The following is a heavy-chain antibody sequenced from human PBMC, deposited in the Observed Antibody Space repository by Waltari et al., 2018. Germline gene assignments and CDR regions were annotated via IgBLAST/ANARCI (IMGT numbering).Heavy chain of an antibody. Sequence: EVQLLESGGGLVQPGGSLRLSCAASGFTFSSYAMSWDSRAPAQGLELVSAISGSGGSTYYADSVKGRFSISRDNSKNTLYLQMNRLRAEDTAVYYCAKEFRVVGATAFDYWGQGTLVTVSS. CDR2: ISGSGGST. D-gene: IGHD1-26*01. V-gene: IGHV3-23*01. J-gene: IGHJ4*02. CDR3: AKEFRVVGATAFDY. CDR1: GFTFSSYA.